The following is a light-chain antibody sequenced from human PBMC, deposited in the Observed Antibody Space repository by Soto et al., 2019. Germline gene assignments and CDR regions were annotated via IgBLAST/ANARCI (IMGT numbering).Light chain of an antibody. CDR3: QQYNSYSGM. Sequence: DIQMTQSPSTLSASVGDRVTITCRASQSISSWLAWYQQKPGKAPKLLICDASSLESGVPSRFSGSGSGTEFTLTISSLQPDDFATYYCQQYNSYSGMFGQGTKVDIK. CDR2: DAS. V-gene: IGKV1-5*01. CDR1: QSISSW. J-gene: IGKJ1*01.